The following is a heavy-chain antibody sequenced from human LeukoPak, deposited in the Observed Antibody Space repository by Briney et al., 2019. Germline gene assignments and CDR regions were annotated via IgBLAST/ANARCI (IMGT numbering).Heavy chain of an antibody. CDR3: ARYDSSGYYYYFDY. D-gene: IGHD3-22*01. V-gene: IGHV3-9*01. CDR2: ISWNSGSI. J-gene: IGHJ4*02. CDR1: GFTFDDYA. Sequence: GRSLRLSCAASGFTFDDYAMHWVRQAPGKGLEWVSGISWNSGSIGYADSVKGRFTISRDNSKNTLYLQMNSLRAEDTAVYYCARYDSSGYYYYFDYWGQGTLVTVSS.